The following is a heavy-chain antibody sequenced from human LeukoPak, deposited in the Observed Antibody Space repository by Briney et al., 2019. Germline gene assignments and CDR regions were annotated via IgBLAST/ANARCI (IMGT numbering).Heavy chain of an antibody. J-gene: IGHJ6*03. CDR1: GYTFTGYF. V-gene: IGHV1-46*01. D-gene: IGHD3-10*01. CDR2: INPSGGST. Sequence: ASVKVSCKASGYTFTGYFLHWVRQAPGQGLEWMGLINPSGGSTNYAQKFQGRVTMTRDTSTSTVYMELSSLRSEDTAVYYCARGPSITMVRGGQWYYYMDVWGKGTTVTISS. CDR3: ARGPSITMVRGGQWYYYMDV.